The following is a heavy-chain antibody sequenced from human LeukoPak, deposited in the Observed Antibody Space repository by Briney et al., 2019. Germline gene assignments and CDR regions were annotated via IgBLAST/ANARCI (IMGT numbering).Heavy chain of an antibody. V-gene: IGHV3-30*02. Sequence: GGSLRLSCAASGFTFSSYGMHWVRQAPGKGLEWVAFIQYDGSNKYYADSVKGRFTISRDNSKNTLYLQMNSLRAEDTAVYYCARLRRRDILTGYYRHQTYYFDYWGQGTLVTVSS. CDR1: GFTFSSYG. J-gene: IGHJ4*02. CDR2: IQYDGSNK. CDR3: ARLRRRDILTGYYRHQTYYFDY. D-gene: IGHD3-9*01.